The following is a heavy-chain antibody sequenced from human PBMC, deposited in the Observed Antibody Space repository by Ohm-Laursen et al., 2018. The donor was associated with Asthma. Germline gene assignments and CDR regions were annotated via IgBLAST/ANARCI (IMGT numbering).Heavy chain of an antibody. J-gene: IGHJ4*02. CDR3: ARGAFYYESTGYYFFDH. CDR2: IYYSGLT. CDR1: GASISGGFYY. V-gene: IGHV4-31*03. Sequence: SQTLSLTCTVSGASISGGFYYWSWIRQPPGKGLEWIGYIYYSGLTYSNPSLRSRVIISVDTSKNQFSLNLTSVTAADTAVYYFARGAFYYESTGYYFFDHWGQGALVTVSS. D-gene: IGHD3-22*01.